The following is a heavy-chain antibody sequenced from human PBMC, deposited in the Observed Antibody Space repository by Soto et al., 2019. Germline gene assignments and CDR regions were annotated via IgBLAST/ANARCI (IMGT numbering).Heavy chain of an antibody. Sequence: EVQLLESGGGLVQPGGSLRLSCAASGFTFARYAMSWVSQAPGKGLEWVSALSGSGGSTYYAESVRGRFTISRDNSKNELYLQMNSLRAEDTAVYYCAKGHSGSYYGVYYYGMDVWGQGTTVTVSS. CDR3: AKGHSGSYYGVYYYGMDV. CDR2: LSGSGGST. D-gene: IGHD1-26*01. J-gene: IGHJ6*02. CDR1: GFTFARYA. V-gene: IGHV3-23*01.